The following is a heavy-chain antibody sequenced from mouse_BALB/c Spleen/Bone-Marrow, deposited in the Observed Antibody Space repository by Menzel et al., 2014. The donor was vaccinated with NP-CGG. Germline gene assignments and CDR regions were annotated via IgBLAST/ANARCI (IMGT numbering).Heavy chain of an antibody. CDR1: GYTFTNYW. CDR3: AARLSHLAMDY. CDR2: INPSNGRT. V-gene: IGHV1S81*02. D-gene: IGHD2-2*01. Sequence: QVQLQQSGAELVKPGASLKLSCKASGYTFTNYWILWVKQRPGQGLEWIGEINPSNGRTNYNEKFKTKATLTVDKSSSTAYMQLSSLTSEDSAVNYCAARLSHLAMDYWGQGTSVTVSS. J-gene: IGHJ4*01.